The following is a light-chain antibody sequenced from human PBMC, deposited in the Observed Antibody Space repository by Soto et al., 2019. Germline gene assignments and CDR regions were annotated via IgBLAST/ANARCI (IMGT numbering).Light chain of an antibody. CDR3: QQYNNWPWT. V-gene: IGKV3-15*01. J-gene: IGKJ1*01. CDR2: GAS. Sequence: EIVMTQSPATLSVSPGERATLSCRASQSVSSNLAWYQQKPGQAPRPLISGASTRATGVPARFSGSGSGTEFTLTISSLQSEDFEVYYCQQYNNWPWTFGRGTKVDIK. CDR1: QSVSSN.